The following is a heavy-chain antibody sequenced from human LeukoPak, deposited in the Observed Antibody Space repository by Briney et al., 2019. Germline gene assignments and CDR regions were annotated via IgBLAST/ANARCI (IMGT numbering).Heavy chain of an antibody. CDR3: ARDPHLVAGYFYYGSGSYYSAFGWFDP. Sequence: SETLSLTCTVSGGSISSSSYYWGWIRQPPGKGLEWIGSIYYSGSTYYNPSLKSRVTISVDTSKNQFSLKLSSVTAADTAVYYCARDPHLVAGYFYYGSGSYYSAFGWFDPWGQGTLVTVSS. D-gene: IGHD3-10*01. V-gene: IGHV4-39*07. CDR1: GGSISSSSYY. CDR2: IYYSGST. J-gene: IGHJ5*02.